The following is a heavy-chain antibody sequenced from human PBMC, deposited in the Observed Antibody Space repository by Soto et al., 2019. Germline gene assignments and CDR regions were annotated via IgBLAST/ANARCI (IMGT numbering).Heavy chain of an antibody. CDR3: ARDEAAGLVNFDY. CDR2: ISAYNGNT. Sequence: ASVKVSCEACGYRFTSYGISWVRQAPGQGLEWMGWISAYNGNTNYAQKLQGRVTMTTDTSTSTAYMELRSLRSDDTAVYYCARDEAAGLVNFDYWGQGTLVTVSS. CDR1: GYRFTSYG. J-gene: IGHJ4*02. D-gene: IGHD6-13*01. V-gene: IGHV1-18*01.